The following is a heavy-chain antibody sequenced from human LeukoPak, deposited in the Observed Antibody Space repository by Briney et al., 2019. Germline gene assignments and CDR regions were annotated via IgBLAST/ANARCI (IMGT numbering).Heavy chain of an antibody. CDR1: GFTFSTYA. Sequence: GGSLRLSCAASGFTFSTYAMTWVRQAPGKGLEWVSAISGSGSSTYYADSVKGRFTISRDNSKNTLYLQMNSLRAEDTAVYYCAKGLIAHPTIRWFDPWGQGTLVTVSS. CDR3: AKGLIAHPTIRWFDP. CDR2: ISGSGSST. V-gene: IGHV3-23*01. D-gene: IGHD3-16*01. J-gene: IGHJ5*02.